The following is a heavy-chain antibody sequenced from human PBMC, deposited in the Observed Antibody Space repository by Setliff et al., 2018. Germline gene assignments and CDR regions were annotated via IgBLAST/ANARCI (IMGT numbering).Heavy chain of an antibody. CDR1: GGPISSSSHY. J-gene: IGHJ4*02. D-gene: IGHD1-1*01. Sequence: SETLSLTCTVSGGPISSSSHYWGWIRQPPGKGLEWIGSIYHTGSTYYNPSLKSRVTMSVDTSKRQFSLKLGSATAADTAVYYCARDMGQPYYFESWGLGTLVTVSS. CDR2: IYHTGST. V-gene: IGHV4-39*07. CDR3: ARDMGQPYYFES.